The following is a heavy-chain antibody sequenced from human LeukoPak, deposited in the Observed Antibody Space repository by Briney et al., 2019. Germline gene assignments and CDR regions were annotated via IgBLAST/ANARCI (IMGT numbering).Heavy chain of an antibody. Sequence: GGSLTLSCAASGFTFSDYAMSWVRQAPGKGLEWVSTASYYVGKQYHADSVRGRFTVSRDDSRNTVSLQMSSLRVEDTGIYYCAKAGIGADGAGFLCEYWGQGTLVTVSS. J-gene: IGHJ4*02. D-gene: IGHD1-1*01. CDR2: ASYYVGKQ. CDR1: GFTFSDYA. V-gene: IGHV3-23*01. CDR3: AKAGIGADGAGFLCEY.